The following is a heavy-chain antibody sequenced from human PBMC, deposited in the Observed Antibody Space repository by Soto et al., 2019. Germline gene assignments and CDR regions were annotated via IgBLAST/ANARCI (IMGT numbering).Heavy chain of an antibody. V-gene: IGHV3-11*01. CDR2: ISSSGSTI. Sequence: PGGSLRLSCAASGFTFSDYYMSWIRQAPGKGLEWVSYISSSGSTIYYADSVKGRFTVSRDNAKNSLYLQMNSLRAEDTAVYYCARDPIYFGPPGYYFDYWGQGTLVTVSS. CDR3: ARDPIYFGPPGYYFDY. J-gene: IGHJ4*02. D-gene: IGHD2-21*01. CDR1: GFTFSDYY.